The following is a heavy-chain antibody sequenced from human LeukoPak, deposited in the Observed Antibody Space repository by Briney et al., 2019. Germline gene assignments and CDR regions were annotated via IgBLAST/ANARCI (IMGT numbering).Heavy chain of an antibody. CDR1: GFTFSSYS. CDR2: ISSSSSYI. V-gene: IGHV3-21*01. J-gene: IGHJ5*02. Sequence: GGSLRLSCAASGFTFSSYSMNWVRQAPGKGLEWVSSISSSSSYIYYADSVKGRFTISRDNAKNSLYLQMNSLRAEDTAVYYCAGGFCSSTSCYPYNGLDPWGQGTLVTVSS. D-gene: IGHD2-2*01. CDR3: AGGFCSSTSCYPYNGLDP.